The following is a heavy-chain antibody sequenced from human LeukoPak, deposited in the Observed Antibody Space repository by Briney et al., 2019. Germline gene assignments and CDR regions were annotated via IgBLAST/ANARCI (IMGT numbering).Heavy chain of an antibody. CDR3: TTWLDYYDSSGYHHGDY. J-gene: IGHJ4*02. V-gene: IGHV3-15*01. D-gene: IGHD3-22*01. CDR2: INGKTDGGTT. Sequence: GGSLRLSCTASGFTFSNAWMTWVRQAPGKGLECVGRINGKTDGGTTDYAAPVKGRFTISRDDSKTTLYLEMSSLRAGDTAMYYCTTWLDYYDSSGYHHGDYWGQGTLVTVSS. CDR1: GFTFSNAW.